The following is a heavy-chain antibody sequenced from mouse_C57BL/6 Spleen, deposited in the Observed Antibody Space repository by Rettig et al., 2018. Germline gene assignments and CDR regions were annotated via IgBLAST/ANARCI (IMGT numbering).Heavy chain of an antibody. D-gene: IGHD2-4*01. Sequence: EVQLQQSGPVMVKPGASVKMSCKASGYTFTDYYMNWVKQSHGKSLEWIGVINPYNGGTSYNQKFKGKATLTVDKASSTAYMELNSLTSEDSAVYYCARGDDYDPFAYWGQGTLVTVSA. CDR3: ARGDDYDPFAY. V-gene: IGHV1-19*01. CDR2: INPYNGGT. CDR1: GYTFTDYY. J-gene: IGHJ3*01.